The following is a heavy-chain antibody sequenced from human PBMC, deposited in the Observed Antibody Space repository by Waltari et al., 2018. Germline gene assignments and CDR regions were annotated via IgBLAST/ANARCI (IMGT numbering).Heavy chain of an antibody. D-gene: IGHD6-13*01. V-gene: IGHV1-2*02. CDR2: INPNRGGT. Sequence: QVQLVQSGAEVKKPGASVKVSCKASGYTFTGYYMHWVRQAPGQGLEWMGWINPNRGGTNYAQKFQGRVTMTRDTSISTAYMELSRLRSDDTAVYYCARVQGGRYSSSWYYFDYWGQGTLVTVSS. J-gene: IGHJ4*02. CDR3: ARVQGGRYSSSWYYFDY. CDR1: GYTFTGYY.